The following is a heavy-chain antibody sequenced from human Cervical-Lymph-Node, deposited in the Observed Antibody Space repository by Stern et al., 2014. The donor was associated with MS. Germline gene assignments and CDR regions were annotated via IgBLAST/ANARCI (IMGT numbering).Heavy chain of an antibody. D-gene: IGHD5-24*01. Sequence: QVQLQQWGAGLLKPSETLSLTCGVYGGSFSGYYWSWIRQPPGKGLEWIGEINHSGSTNYNPSLKSRVTISADTSRSQFSLKLGSVTAADTAVYYCARYNVRDWIEPWGQGTLVIVSS. CDR1: GGSFSGYY. V-gene: IGHV4-34*01. CDR3: ARYNVRDWIEP. CDR2: INHSGST. J-gene: IGHJ5*02.